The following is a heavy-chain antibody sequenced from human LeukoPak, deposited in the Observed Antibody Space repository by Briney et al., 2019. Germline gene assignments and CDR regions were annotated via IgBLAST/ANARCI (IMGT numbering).Heavy chain of an antibody. J-gene: IGHJ5*02. CDR3: ARDPVPYVENNWFDP. D-gene: IGHD2-2*01. V-gene: IGHV3-7*01. CDR2: INNDGGEK. CDR1: GFTFDIYW. Sequence: GSLRLSCSASGFTFDIYWMTWVRQAPGKGLEWVANINNDGGEKFYVDSVKGRFTISRDNAHNSLYLHMDSLRADDTAVYYCARDPVPYVENNWFDPWGQGTMVTVSS.